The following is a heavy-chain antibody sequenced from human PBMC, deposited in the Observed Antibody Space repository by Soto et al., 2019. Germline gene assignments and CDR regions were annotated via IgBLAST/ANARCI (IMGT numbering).Heavy chain of an antibody. CDR1: GYTFTTYE. V-gene: IGHV1-8*01. CDR2: MSHSSGNT. Sequence: QVQLVQSGAEVKKPGASVKVSCKASGYTFTTYEINWVRQVPQQGLEWLGRMSHSSGNTGYVDQFRGRVTMTSNTSMPTAYLELSSLRSADTAVYYCARVGGQLFGDHGMDVWGQGTTVTVSS. J-gene: IGHJ6*02. CDR3: ARVGGQLFGDHGMDV. D-gene: IGHD3-10*01.